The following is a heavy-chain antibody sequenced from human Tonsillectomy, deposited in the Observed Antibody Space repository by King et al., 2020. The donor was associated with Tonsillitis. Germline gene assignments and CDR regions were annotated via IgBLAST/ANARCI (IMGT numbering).Heavy chain of an antibody. CDR1: GITFSDFG. Sequence: VQLVESGGGVVQPGRSLRLSCVVSGITFSDFGMHWVRQAPGKGLEWVAVISYDGNKKYYTDSVKGRFTISRVNSKNTLLLQMNGLRAEDTAVYYCAKAGANSYDNSGTSWRFDYWGQGTLVTVSS. J-gene: IGHJ4*02. V-gene: IGHV3-30*18. CDR3: AKAGANSYDNSGTSWRFDY. D-gene: IGHD3-22*01. CDR2: ISYDGNKK.